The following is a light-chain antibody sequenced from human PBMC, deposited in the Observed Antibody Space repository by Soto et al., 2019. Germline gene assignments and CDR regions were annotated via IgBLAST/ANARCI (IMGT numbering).Light chain of an antibody. Sequence: EIVMTQSPATLSVSPGERATLSCRASQSVSSNLAWYQQKPVQAPRLLIYGASTRATGIPARFSGSGSGTEFTLTISRLQSEDFAVYYCQQYNNWQGTFGQGTKVEIK. CDR1: QSVSSN. V-gene: IGKV3-15*01. CDR3: QQYNNWQGT. CDR2: GAS. J-gene: IGKJ1*01.